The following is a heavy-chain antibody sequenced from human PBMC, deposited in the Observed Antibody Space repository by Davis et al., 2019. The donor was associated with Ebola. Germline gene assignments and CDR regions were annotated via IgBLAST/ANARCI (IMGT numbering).Heavy chain of an antibody. CDR2: IYPGDSDT. J-gene: IGHJ4*02. CDR3: ARLDYYGSGSLDY. CDR1: GYSFTSYW. V-gene: IGHV5-51*01. D-gene: IGHD3-10*01. Sequence: KVSCKGSGYSFTSYWIGWVRQMPGKGLEWMGIIYPGDSDTRYSPSFQGQVTISADKSITTAYLQWSSLEASDTAMYYCARLDYYGSGSLDYWGQGTLVTVSS.